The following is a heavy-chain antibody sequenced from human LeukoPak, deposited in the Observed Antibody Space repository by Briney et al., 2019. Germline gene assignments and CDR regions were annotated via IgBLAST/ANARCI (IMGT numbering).Heavy chain of an antibody. V-gene: IGHV4-30-4*08. CDR2: IYYSGST. Sequence: KPSQTLSLTCTVSGGSISSGDYYWSWIRQPPGKGLEWIGYIYYSGSTYYNPSLKSRVTISVDTSKNQFSLKLSSVTAADTAVYYCARGHYYDSSGTDYWGQGTLATVSS. CDR1: GGSISSGDYY. CDR3: ARGHYYDSSGTDY. J-gene: IGHJ4*02. D-gene: IGHD3-22*01.